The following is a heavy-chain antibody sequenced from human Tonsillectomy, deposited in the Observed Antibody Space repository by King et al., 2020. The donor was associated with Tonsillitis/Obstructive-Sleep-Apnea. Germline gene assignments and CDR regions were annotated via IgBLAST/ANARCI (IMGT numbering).Heavy chain of an antibody. V-gene: IGHV3-33*01. D-gene: IGHD3-16*01. CDR3: ARDGVGGPSIDY. CDR2: IWYDGSNK. CDR1: GFTFSSYG. Sequence: VQLVESGGGVVQPGRSLRLSCAASGFTFSSYGMHWGRQAPGKGLEWVAVIWYDGSNKYYADSVKGRFTISRDNSKNTLYLQMNSLRAEDTAVYYCARDGVGGPSIDYWGQGTLVTVSS. J-gene: IGHJ4*02.